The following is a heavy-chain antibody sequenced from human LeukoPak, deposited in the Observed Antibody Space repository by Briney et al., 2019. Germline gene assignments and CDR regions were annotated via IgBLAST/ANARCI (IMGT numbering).Heavy chain of an antibody. V-gene: IGHV4-59*01. CDR3: ARAYTSWSFDY. CDR1: RGSIRTYY. Sequence: SETLSLTCTVSRGSIRTYYWSWIRQSPGKGLEWIGYIYDSGTTKYNPSLKSRVTISVDTSKNQFSLKLSSVTAADTAVYHCARAYTSWSFDYWGQGTLVTVSS. CDR2: IYDSGTT. D-gene: IGHD2-2*02. J-gene: IGHJ4*02.